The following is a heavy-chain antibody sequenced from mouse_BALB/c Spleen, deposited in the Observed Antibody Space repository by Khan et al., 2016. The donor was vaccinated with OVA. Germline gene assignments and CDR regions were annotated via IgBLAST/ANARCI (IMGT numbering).Heavy chain of an antibody. Sequence: VQLQESGAELVRPGVSVKISCKGSGYTFTDYAMHWVKQRHAKSLEWIGVISTYYGDVDYSQKFNGKATMNVDRSSSTAYMELARITSEDSAIYYCARGGKFAYWGQGTLVTVSA. CDR2: ISTYYGDV. J-gene: IGHJ3*01. CDR3: ARGGKFAY. D-gene: IGHD1-1*02. CDR1: GYTFTDYA. V-gene: IGHV1S137*01.